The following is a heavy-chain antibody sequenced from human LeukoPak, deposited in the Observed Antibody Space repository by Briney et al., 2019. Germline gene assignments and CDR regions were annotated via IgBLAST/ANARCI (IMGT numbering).Heavy chain of an antibody. Sequence: SETLSLTCTVSGASIISSSYYWGWIRQPPGKGLEWIGSIYYSGGTYYNSSLKSRVTISVDTSKNQFSLKLSSVSAADTAVYYCARGLRWDLTISGTSAFDYWGQGTLVTVSS. J-gene: IGHJ4*02. CDR3: ARGLRWDLTISGTSAFDY. D-gene: IGHD1-26*01. CDR2: IYYSGGT. CDR1: GASIISSSYY. V-gene: IGHV4-39*01.